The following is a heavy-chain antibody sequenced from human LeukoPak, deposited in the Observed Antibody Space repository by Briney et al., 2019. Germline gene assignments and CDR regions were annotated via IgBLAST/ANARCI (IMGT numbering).Heavy chain of an antibody. D-gene: IGHD2-15*01. Sequence: GASVKVSCKASGVTFSSYAISWVRQAPGQGLEWMGWMNPNSGNTGYAQKFQGRVTNTRNTSISTAYMELSSLRAEDTAVYYCARGYCSGGSCYSVTTSRVDFQHWGQGTLVTVSS. CDR1: GVTFSSYA. V-gene: IGHV1-8*03. CDR3: ARGYCSGGSCYSVTTSRVDFQH. J-gene: IGHJ1*01. CDR2: MNPNSGNT.